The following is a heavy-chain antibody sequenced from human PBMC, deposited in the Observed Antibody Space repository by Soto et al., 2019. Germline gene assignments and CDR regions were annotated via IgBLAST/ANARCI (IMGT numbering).Heavy chain of an antibody. Sequence: QVQLVQSGAEVKNPGASVKVSCKASGYIFAAYYIHWVRQAPGQGLEWMGMINASGCGAAYGQKFQGTVAVTTDTSASTVYMELSSLRPEDTAVYYCAREWSGSEPWGQGTRVTVSS. CDR3: AREWSGSEP. CDR1: GYIFAAYY. D-gene: IGHD1-26*01. V-gene: IGHV1-46*01. J-gene: IGHJ5*02. CDR2: INASGCGA.